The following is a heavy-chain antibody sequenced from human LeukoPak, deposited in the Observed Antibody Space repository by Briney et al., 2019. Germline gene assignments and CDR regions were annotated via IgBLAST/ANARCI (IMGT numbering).Heavy chain of an antibody. CDR3: AREVEGYCSGGSCYQSRYYYYYYMDV. CDR2: IYYSGNT. CDR1: GGSISSSY. D-gene: IGHD2-15*01. J-gene: IGHJ6*03. Sequence: SESLSLTRTLSGGSISSSYWSWIRPPPGKRLECIGYIYYSGNTNYNPSLTSRATISVDTSKKRYSLKCSSVTAADTAVYYCAREVEGYCSGGSCYQSRYYYYYYMDVWGKGTTVTVSS. V-gene: IGHV4-59*01.